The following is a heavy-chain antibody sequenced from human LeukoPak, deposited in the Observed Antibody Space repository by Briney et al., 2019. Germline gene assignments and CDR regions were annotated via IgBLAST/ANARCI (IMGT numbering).Heavy chain of an antibody. V-gene: IGHV3-7*01. D-gene: IGHD3-10*02. CDR1: GFSFTDHW. CDR3: ARERAEYEVVSGATRGYVLDI. CDR2: IRPDGSES. Sequence: GGSLRLSCEASGFSFTDHWMSWVRQSPGKGLEWVANIRPDGSESYYGDSVRGRLTISRDNAKKSVFLQVISLRAEDTAVYYCARERAEYEVVSGATRGYVLDIWGRGTMVTVSS. J-gene: IGHJ3*02.